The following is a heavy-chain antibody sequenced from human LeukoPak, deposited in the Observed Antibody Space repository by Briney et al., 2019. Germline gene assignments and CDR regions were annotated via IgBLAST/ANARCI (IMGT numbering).Heavy chain of an antibody. V-gene: IGHV3-74*01. J-gene: IGHJ4*02. CDR2: INSHGSTT. CDR1: GFTFSSYW. CDR3: AAVIDY. Sequence: GGSLRLSCAASGFTFSSYWMHWVRQPPGKGLVWVSCINSHGSTTSYADSVKGRFTISRDNAKSTVYLQMNSLRAEDTAVYYCAAVIDYWGQGTLVTVSS.